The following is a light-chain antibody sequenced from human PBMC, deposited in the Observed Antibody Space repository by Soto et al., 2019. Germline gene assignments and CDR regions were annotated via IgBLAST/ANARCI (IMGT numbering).Light chain of an antibody. Sequence: EIVLTQSPGTLSLSPGEGATLSCRASQSVSSNYLAWYQQEPGQAPRLLIFGASNRASDIPDRFSGSGSATDFTLTISRLEPEDFAVYYCQQYGSSPPYTFGQGTKLEIK. CDR2: GAS. CDR1: QSVSSNY. J-gene: IGKJ2*01. CDR3: QQYGSSPPYT. V-gene: IGKV3-20*01.